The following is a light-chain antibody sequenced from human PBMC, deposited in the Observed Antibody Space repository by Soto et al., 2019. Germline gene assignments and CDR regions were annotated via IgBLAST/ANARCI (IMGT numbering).Light chain of an antibody. CDR2: WAF. J-gene: IGKJ1*01. CDR3: KQYHSTPWT. Sequence: DIVMTQSPDSLAVSLGERATINCKSSQSVLYSSNNKNYLAWYQQKPGQPPKLLIYWAFNRESGAPDRFSGSGSGTDFTLTISSLQAEDVAVYYCKQYHSTPWTFGQGTKVDI. CDR1: QSVLYSSNNKNY. V-gene: IGKV4-1*01.